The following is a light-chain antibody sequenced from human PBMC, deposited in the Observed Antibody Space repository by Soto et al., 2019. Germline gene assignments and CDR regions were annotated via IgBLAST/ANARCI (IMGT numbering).Light chain of an antibody. CDR2: DNS. J-gene: IGLJ1*01. Sequence: QSVLAPPPSVSGAPGERVTISCTGSTPKIGTNYDVYWYQHLPGRAPKLLTYDNSNRPSGVPDRFSVSKSGMSASLAITGLQAEDEAHYYCQSYDHTLSGPVFGTGTKVTVL. CDR3: QSYDHTLSGPV. CDR1: TPKIGTNYD. V-gene: IGLV1-40*01.